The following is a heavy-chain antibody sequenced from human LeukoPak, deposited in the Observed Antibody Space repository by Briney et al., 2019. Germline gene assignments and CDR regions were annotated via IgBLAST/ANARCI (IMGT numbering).Heavy chain of an antibody. Sequence: PSETLSLICTVSGGSISSSSYYWGWIRQPPGKGLEWIGSIYYSGSTYYNPSLKSRVTISVDTSKNQFSLKLSSVTAADTAVYYCAIATYYYDSGGWPFDYWGQGTLVIVSS. V-gene: IGHV4-39*01. D-gene: IGHD3-22*01. J-gene: IGHJ4*02. CDR3: AIATYYYDSGGWPFDY. CDR1: GGSISSSSYY. CDR2: IYYSGST.